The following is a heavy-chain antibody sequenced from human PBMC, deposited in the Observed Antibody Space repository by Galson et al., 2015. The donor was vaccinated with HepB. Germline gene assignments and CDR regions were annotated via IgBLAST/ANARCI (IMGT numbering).Heavy chain of an antibody. J-gene: IGHJ6*02. CDR1: GFTVSSNY. CDR2: IYSGGTT. V-gene: IGHV3-53*01. D-gene: IGHD4-17*01. Sequence: SLRLSCAASGFTVSSNYMTWVRQAPGKGLEWVSVIYSGGTTYYADSVKGRFTVSRDNSKNTLYLQLNSLGAEDAAVYYCARSDYGYYYHGLDVWGQGTTVTVSS. CDR3: ARSDYGYYYHGLDV.